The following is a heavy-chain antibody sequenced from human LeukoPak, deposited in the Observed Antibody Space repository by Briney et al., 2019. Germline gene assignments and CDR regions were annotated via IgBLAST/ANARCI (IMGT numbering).Heavy chain of an antibody. J-gene: IGHJ4*02. CDR3: ARGIWSRTVSSYYFDY. V-gene: IGHV1-3*01. CDR1: GFTFTNYA. Sequence: ASVKASCKASGFTFTNYAMQWVRQAPGQRLEWMGWINAGNGHTRYSQRFQGRVTITRDTSATTVYMEVTSLRSEDTAVYYCARGIWSRTVSSYYFDYWGQGTLVTVSS. D-gene: IGHD3-3*01. CDR2: INAGNGHT.